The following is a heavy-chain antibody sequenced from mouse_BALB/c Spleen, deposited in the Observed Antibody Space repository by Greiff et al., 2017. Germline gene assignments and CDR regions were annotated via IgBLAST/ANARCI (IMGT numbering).Heavy chain of an antibody. CDR1: GFSLTSYG. Sequence: VQRVESGPGLVAPSQSLSITCTVSGFSLTSYGVHWVRQPPGKGLEWLGVIWAGGSTNYNSALMSRLSISKDNSKSQVFLKMNSLQTDDTAMYYCASGHYFDYWGQGTTLTVSS. CDR3: ASGHYFDY. CDR2: IWAGGST. J-gene: IGHJ2*01. V-gene: IGHV2-9*02.